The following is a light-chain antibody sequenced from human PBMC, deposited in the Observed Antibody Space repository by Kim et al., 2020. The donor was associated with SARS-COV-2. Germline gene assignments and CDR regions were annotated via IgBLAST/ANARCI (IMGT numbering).Light chain of an antibody. CDR1: SNNIGFYNY. CDR2: DVT. V-gene: IGLV2-11*01. Sequence: PGQSVTISVTRASNNIGFYNYVSWYQHHPGRAPKLIIYDVTKRPSGVPDRFSGSKSGNTASLTVSGLQSEDEADYYCCSYAGDYVVFGGGTQLTVL. CDR3: CSYAGDYVV. J-gene: IGLJ2*01.